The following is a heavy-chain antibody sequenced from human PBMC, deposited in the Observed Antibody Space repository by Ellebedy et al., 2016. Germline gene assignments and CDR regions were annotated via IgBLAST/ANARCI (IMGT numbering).Heavy chain of an antibody. D-gene: IGHD5-12*01. J-gene: IGHJ5*02. CDR2: ISYDGSNK. CDR3: ARESIGATMLGWFDP. CDR1: GFTFSSLA. Sequence: GGSLRLXCAASGFTFSSLAPHWDRQAPGRGLEWVAIISYDGSNKYYGDSVKGRFTISRDNSKNTLYLQIDSLRPEDTAVYYCARESIGATMLGWFDPWGQGTLVTVSS. V-gene: IGHV3-30-3*01.